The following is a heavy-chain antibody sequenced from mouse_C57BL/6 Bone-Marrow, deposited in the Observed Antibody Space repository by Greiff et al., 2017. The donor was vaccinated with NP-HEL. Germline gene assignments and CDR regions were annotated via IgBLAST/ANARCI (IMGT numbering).Heavy chain of an antibody. J-gene: IGHJ2*01. V-gene: IGHV14-3*01. CDR1: GFNIKNTY. CDR2: IDPANGNT. CDR3: ASRLTGTFDD. Sequence: EVHLVESVAELVRPGASVKLSCKASGFNIKNTYMHWVKQRPVQGLEWIGRIDPANGNTKYAPKFQCKATITADTSSNTAYLQLCSLTSEDTGINCCASRLTGTFDDWDQGTTLTVST. D-gene: IGHD4-1*01.